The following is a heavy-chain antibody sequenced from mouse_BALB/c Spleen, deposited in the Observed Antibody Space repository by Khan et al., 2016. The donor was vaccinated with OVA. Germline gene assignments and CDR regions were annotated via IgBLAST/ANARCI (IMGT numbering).Heavy chain of an antibody. V-gene: IGHV3-2*02. CDR3: ARTARIKY. D-gene: IGHD1-2*01. CDR2: ISYSGST. J-gene: IGHJ2*01. CDR1: GYSITSGYG. Sequence: EVQLQESGPGLVKPSQSLSLTCTVTGYSITSGYGWNWIRRFPGNKLEWMGYISYSGSTNYNPSLKSRISINRDTSQNQFFLQLNSVTTEDTATYYCARTARIKYWGQGTTLTVSS.